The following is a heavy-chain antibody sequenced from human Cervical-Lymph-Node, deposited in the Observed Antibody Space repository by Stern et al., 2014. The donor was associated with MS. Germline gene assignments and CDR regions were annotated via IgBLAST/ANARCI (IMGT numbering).Heavy chain of an antibody. D-gene: IGHD3-3*01. CDR2: LSSSSKYI. Sequence: AQLEQSGGGPVKPGGSLRLSCAASGFIFSTYTMHWVRQAPGKGLEWVAALSSSSKYIYSTDSLRGRFTVSRDNAKNSLFLEMSSLRAEDTAVYYCARAFDFWSSSDTKPYYFDFWGQGTLLTVSS. J-gene: IGHJ4*02. V-gene: IGHV3-21*01. CDR1: GFIFSTYT. CDR3: ARAFDFWSSSDTKPYYFDF.